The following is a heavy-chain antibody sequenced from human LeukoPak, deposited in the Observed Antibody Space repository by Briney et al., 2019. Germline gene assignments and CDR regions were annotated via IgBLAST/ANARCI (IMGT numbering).Heavy chain of an antibody. V-gene: IGHV3-15*01. CDR1: GFTFTNAW. Sequence: GGSLRLSCAASGFTFTNAWMCWVRQAPGEGLEWVGLIKRKTDGGTTDFAAPVQDRFTISRDDSNNTLYLQMNSLETTDTAVYYCTTSPYGDRYETVLAVWGDGKPVTASS. D-gene: IGHD4-17*01. CDR3: TTSPYGDRYETVLAV. J-gene: IGHJ6*04. CDR2: IKRKTDGGTT.